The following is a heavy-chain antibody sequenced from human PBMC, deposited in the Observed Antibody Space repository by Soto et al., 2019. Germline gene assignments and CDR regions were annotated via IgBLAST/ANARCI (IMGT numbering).Heavy chain of an antibody. CDR1: GFTFSSYA. CDR2: ISGSGDST. V-gene: IGHV3-23*01. D-gene: IGHD5-18*01. CDR3: AKEVDTSMGGGMDV. Sequence: VQLLESGGGLVQPGGSLRLSCGVSGFTFSSYAMTWVRQAPGKGLEWVSAISGSGDSTYYADSVKGRFTISRDNFKNTLYLQMNSLRAEDTAVYYCAKEVDTSMGGGMDVWGQGTTVTVSS. J-gene: IGHJ6*02.